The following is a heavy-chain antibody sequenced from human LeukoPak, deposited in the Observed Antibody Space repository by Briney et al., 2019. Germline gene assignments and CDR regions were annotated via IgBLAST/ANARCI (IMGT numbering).Heavy chain of an antibody. CDR1: GLTFSSYA. D-gene: IGHD3-10*01. J-gene: IGHJ4*02. CDR2: ISDNGGST. Sequence: GGSLRLSCAASGLTFSSYAMSWVRQAPGKGLEWVSGISDNGGSTHHADSVKGRFTISRDNSENTLYLQMNSLRVEDTAVYYCAKDLREYGSGSYYYWGQGTLVTVSS. CDR3: AKDLREYGSGSYYY. V-gene: IGHV3-23*01.